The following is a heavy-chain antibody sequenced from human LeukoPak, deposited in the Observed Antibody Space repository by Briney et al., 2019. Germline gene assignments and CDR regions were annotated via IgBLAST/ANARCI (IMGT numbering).Heavy chain of an antibody. CDR2: IYHSGST. Sequence: SETLSLTCAVSGVSISSGGYSWSWIRQPPGKGLEWIGYIYHSGSTYYNPSLKSRVTISVDRSKNQFSLKLSSVTAADTAVYYCARGGWGQFDYWGQGTLVTVSS. D-gene: IGHD7-27*01. J-gene: IGHJ4*02. CDR1: GVSISSGGYS. V-gene: IGHV4-30-2*01. CDR3: ARGGWGQFDY.